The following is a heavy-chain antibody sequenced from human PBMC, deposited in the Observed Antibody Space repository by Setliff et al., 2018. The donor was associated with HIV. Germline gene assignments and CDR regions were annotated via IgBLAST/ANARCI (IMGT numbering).Heavy chain of an antibody. J-gene: IGHJ4*02. CDR2: IYYSGST. CDR1: GGSISSSSSY. CDR3: AGGPGTTSIDY. V-gene: IGHV4-39*07. Sequence: SETLSLTCTVSGGSISSSSSYWGWIRQSPGKGLEWIGSIYYSGSTYYNPSLKSRVTISLDASRNQFSLELISVTAADTAVYYCAGGPGTTSIDYWAQGTLVTVS. D-gene: IGHD1-26*01.